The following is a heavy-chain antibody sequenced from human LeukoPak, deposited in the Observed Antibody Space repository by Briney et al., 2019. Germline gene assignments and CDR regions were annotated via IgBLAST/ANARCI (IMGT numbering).Heavy chain of an antibody. CDR3: ARGRGSCSSTSCYIWFDP. J-gene: IGHJ5*02. V-gene: IGHV4-61*02. Sequence: SQTLSLTCTVSGGSISSGSYYWSWIRQPAGKGLEWIGRIYTSGSTNYNPSLKSRVTISVHPSKNQFSLKLSSVTAADTAVYYCARGRGSCSSTSCYIWFDPWGQGTLVTVSS. CDR2: IYTSGST. CDR1: GGSISSGSYY. D-gene: IGHD2-2*02.